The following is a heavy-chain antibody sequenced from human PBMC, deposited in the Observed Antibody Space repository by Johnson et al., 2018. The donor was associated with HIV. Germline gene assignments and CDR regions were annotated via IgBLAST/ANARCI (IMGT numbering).Heavy chain of an antibody. V-gene: IGHV3-66*01. CDR3: ARSGDSIGSFWAGGAFDI. J-gene: IGHJ3*02. D-gene: IGHD3/OR15-3a*01. Sequence: VQLVESGGGLVQPGGSLRLSCAASGFTVSSNYMSWVRQAPGQGLEWVSVIYSGGSTYYADSVKGRFTISRDNSKNTLYLQMNSLRAEDTAVYYCARSGDSIGSFWAGGAFDIWGQGTMVTVSS. CDR2: IYSGGST. CDR1: GFTVSSNY.